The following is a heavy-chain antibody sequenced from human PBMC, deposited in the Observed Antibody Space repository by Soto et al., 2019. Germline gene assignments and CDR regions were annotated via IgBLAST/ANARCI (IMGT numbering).Heavy chain of an antibody. CDR3: ANTRNWNAGRYYYGMDV. Sequence: QVQLVQSGAEVKKPGSSVKVSCKASGGTFSSYAISWVRQAPGQGLEWMGGIIPIFGTADYAQKFQGRVTITADESTSTACMELSSLRSEDTAVDYCANTRNWNAGRYYYGMDVWGQGTTVTVSS. J-gene: IGHJ6*02. CDR1: GGTFSSYA. V-gene: IGHV1-69*12. CDR2: IIPIFGTA. D-gene: IGHD1-1*01.